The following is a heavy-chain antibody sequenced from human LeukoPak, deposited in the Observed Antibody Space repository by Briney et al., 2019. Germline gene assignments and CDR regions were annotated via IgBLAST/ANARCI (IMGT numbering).Heavy chain of an antibody. Sequence: AASVKVSCKASGGTFSSYAISWVRQAPGQGLEWMGGIIPIFGTANYAQKFQGRVTITADESTSTAYMELSSLRSEDTAVYYCARDRATVTTGYYYYKDVWGKGTTVTVSS. CDR1: GGTFSSYA. V-gene: IGHV1-69*13. D-gene: IGHD4-11*01. J-gene: IGHJ6*03. CDR2: IIPIFGTA. CDR3: ARDRATVTTGYYYYKDV.